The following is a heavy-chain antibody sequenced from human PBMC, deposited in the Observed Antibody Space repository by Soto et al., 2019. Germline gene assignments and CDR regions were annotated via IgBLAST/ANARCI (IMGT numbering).Heavy chain of an antibody. CDR2: ISYDGSNR. J-gene: IGHJ3*02. CDR1: GFTFSSHA. Sequence: GGSLRLSCAASGFTFSSHAMYWVRQAPGKGLEWVAVISYDGSNRFYADSLKGRFTSSRDNSRNTLYLQVNSLRAEDSAVYFCARDLGITGTYGGGDASDIWGQGTTVTVSS. V-gene: IGHV3-30-3*01. CDR3: ARDLGITGTYGGGDASDI. D-gene: IGHD1-20*01.